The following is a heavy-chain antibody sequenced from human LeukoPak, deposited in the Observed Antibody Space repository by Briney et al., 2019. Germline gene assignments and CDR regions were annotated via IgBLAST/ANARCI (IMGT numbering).Heavy chain of an antibody. CDR2: INPNNGGT. CDR3: AIKTLGLLRKGGAMDV. D-gene: IGHD5-12*01. J-gene: IGHJ6*03. CDR1: GDTFSDYY. V-gene: IGHV1-2*02. Sequence: ASVKVSCKASGDTFSDYYAHWVRQAPGQGLEWMGWINPNNGGTNYAQKFQGRVTMTRDTSISTAYMELSRLRSDDTAVYYCAIKTLGLLRKGGAMDVWGKGTTATVSS.